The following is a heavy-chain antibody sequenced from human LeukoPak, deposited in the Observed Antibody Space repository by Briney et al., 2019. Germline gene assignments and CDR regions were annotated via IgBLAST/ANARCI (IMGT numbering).Heavy chain of an antibody. D-gene: IGHD6-19*01. V-gene: IGHV4-59*01. CDR3: VRENYSSGWYAIIDY. CDR2: IYYSGNT. CDR1: GGSIRNYY. J-gene: IGHJ4*02. Sequence: SQTLSLTCTVSGGSIRNYYWSWIRQPPGKGLEWSGYIYYSGNTNYNPSLKSRVTISVDTSKNQFSLKLSSVTAADTAVYYCVRENYSSGWYAIIDYWGQGTLVTVSS.